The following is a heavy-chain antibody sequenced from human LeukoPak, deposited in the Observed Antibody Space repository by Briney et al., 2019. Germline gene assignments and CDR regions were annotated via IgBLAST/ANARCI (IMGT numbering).Heavy chain of an antibody. D-gene: IGHD3-22*01. V-gene: IGHV3-48*01. CDR1: GFTFSSYN. CDR3: AKASTYYYDSSGYQYYYYYGMDV. J-gene: IGHJ6*02. CDR2: ISSSSSII. Sequence: PGGSLRLSCAASGFTFSSYNMNWVRQAPGKGLEWVSYISSSSSIIYYADSVKGRFTISRDNAKNSLYLQMNSLRAEDTAVYYCAKASTYYYDSSGYQYYYYYGMDVWGQGTTVTVSS.